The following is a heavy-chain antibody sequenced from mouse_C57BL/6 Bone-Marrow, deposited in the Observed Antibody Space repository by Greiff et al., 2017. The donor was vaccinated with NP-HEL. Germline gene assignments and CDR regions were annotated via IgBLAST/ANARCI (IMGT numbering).Heavy chain of an antibody. CDR3: ARMMVTTGGAMDY. J-gene: IGHJ4*01. CDR2: INPSSGYT. D-gene: IGHD2-3*01. V-gene: IGHV1-7*01. Sequence: VQLQQSGAELAKPGASVKLSCKASGYTFTSYWMHWVKQRPGQGLEWIGYINPSSGYTKYNQKFKDKATLTADKSSSTAYMQLSSLTYEDSAVYYCARMMVTTGGAMDYWGQGTSGTVSS. CDR1: GYTFTSYW.